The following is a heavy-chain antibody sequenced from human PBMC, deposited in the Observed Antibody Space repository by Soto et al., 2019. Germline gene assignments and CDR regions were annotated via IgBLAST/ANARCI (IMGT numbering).Heavy chain of an antibody. CDR3: GRDFGVFFFFFDW. D-gene: IGHD2-8*01. CDR2: YSGFT. CDR1: GGSISSGGYY. Sequence: SETLSLTCTVSGGSISSGGYYWSWIRQHPGKGLEWIGGYSGFTNYNPSLESRATISVDHSKNQFFLTLRSVTAADTAVYYCGRDFGVFFFFFDWWGEGALVTVS. V-gene: IGHV4-61*08. J-gene: IGHJ4*02.